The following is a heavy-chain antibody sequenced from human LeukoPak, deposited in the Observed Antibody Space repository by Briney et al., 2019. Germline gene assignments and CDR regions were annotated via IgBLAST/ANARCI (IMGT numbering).Heavy chain of an antibody. V-gene: IGHV3-13*05. CDR3: ARAKIYGSGTYAFDI. CDR1: GFTFSSYD. CDR2: IGTAGDP. Sequence: GGSLRLSCAASGFTFSSYDMHWVRQATGKGLEWVSAIGTAGDPYYPGSVKGRFTISRENAKNSLYLQMSSLRAGDTAVYYCARAKIYGSGTYAFDIWGQGTMVTVSS. D-gene: IGHD3-10*01. J-gene: IGHJ3*02.